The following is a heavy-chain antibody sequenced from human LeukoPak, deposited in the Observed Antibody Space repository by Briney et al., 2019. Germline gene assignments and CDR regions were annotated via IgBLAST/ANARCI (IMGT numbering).Heavy chain of an antibody. D-gene: IGHD4-11*01. CDR2: ISGSGGST. J-gene: IGHJ4*02. V-gene: IGHV3-23*01. CDR3: AKEIQDDYSNYHFDY. CDR1: GFSVNKAW. Sequence: GGSLRLSCAASGFSVNKAWMSWVRQAPGKGLEWVSAISGSGGSTYYADSVKGRFTISRDNSKNTLYLQMNSLRAEDTAVYYCAKEIQDDYSNYHFDYWGQGTLVTVSS.